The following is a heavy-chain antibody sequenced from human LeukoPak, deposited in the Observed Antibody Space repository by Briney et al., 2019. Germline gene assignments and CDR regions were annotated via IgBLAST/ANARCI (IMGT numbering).Heavy chain of an antibody. CDR2: IYSGGDT. Sequence: GGSLRLSCAASGFTFSSYPMSWVRQTPGKGLEWVSAIYSGGDTYYTDSVKGRFIISRDNSKNTVYLQMNSLRAEDTAVYYCATYPDSGSFVGAFDLWGQGTMVTVSS. CDR1: GFTFSSYP. D-gene: IGHD6-19*01. J-gene: IGHJ3*01. V-gene: IGHV3-66*01. CDR3: ATYPDSGSFVGAFDL.